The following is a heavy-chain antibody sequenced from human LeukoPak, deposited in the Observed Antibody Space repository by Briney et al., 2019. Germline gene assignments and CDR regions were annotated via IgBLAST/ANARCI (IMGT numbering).Heavy chain of an antibody. CDR1: GFIFSRYA. CDR2: MSGSGGST. V-gene: IGHV3-23*01. D-gene: IGHD2-21*01. Sequence: PGGSLRLSCAASGFIFSRYAMSWARLARGGGLGSVSIMSGSGGSTTYAHSGKDRFTISRDNSKNTLYLQMNSRRAEDTAAYYCAKFIGDWNYWYFDLWGRGTLVPVSS. J-gene: IGHJ2*01. CDR3: AKFIGDWNYWYFDL.